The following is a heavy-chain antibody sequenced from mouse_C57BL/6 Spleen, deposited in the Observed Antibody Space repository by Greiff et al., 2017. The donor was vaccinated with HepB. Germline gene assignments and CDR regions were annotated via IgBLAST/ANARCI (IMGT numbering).Heavy chain of an antibody. CDR2: IHPNSGST. CDR1: GYTFTSYW. J-gene: IGHJ3*01. CDR3: ARGDYGSSSFAY. D-gene: IGHD1-1*01. Sequence: QVQLKQPGAELVKPGASVKLSCKASGYTFTSYWMHWVKQRPGQGLEWIGMIHPNSGSTNYNEKFKSKATLTVVKSSSTAYMQLSSLTSEDSAVYYCARGDYGSSSFAYWGQGTLVTVSA. V-gene: IGHV1-64*01.